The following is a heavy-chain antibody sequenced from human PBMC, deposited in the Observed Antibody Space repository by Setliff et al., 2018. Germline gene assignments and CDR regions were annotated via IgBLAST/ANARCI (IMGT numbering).Heavy chain of an antibody. D-gene: IGHD3-3*01. CDR3: ARRYNFWSGYFDY. CDR1: GFSLTSCH. V-gene: IGHV4-38-2*01. Sequence: SETLSLTCVVSGFSLTSCHWGWIRQPPGKGLEWIGTIYHSGTTYYSPSLKSRVTISVDTSKNQFSLKLSSVTAADTAVYYCARRYNFWSGYFDYWGQGTLVTVSS. CDR2: IYHSGTT. J-gene: IGHJ4*02.